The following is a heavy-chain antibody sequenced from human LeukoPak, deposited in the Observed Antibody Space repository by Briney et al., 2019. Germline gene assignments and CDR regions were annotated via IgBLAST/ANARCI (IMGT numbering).Heavy chain of an antibody. J-gene: IGHJ4*02. Sequence: PSQTLSLTCTVSGGSISSGGYYWSWIRQHPGKGLEWIGYIYYSGSTYYNPSLKSRVTIPVDTSKNQFSLKLSSVTAADTAVYYCAREVLVGALFDYWGQGTLVTVSS. CDR2: IYYSGST. V-gene: IGHV4-31*03. D-gene: IGHD1-26*01. CDR1: GGSISSGGYY. CDR3: AREVLVGALFDY.